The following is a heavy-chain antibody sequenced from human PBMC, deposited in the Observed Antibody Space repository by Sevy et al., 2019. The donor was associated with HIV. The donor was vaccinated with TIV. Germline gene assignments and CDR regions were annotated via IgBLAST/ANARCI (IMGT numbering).Heavy chain of an antibody. CDR3: ARDLEYSSGWYLGLP. CDR2: ISSSSSYI. CDR1: GFTFSSYS. V-gene: IGHV3-21*01. J-gene: IGHJ5*02. Sequence: GGSLRLSCAASGFTFSSYSMNWVRQAPGKGLEWVSSISSSSSYIYYADSVKGRFTISRDNAKNSLYLQMNSLRAEDTAVYYCARDLEYSSGWYLGLPWGQGTLVTVSS. D-gene: IGHD6-19*01.